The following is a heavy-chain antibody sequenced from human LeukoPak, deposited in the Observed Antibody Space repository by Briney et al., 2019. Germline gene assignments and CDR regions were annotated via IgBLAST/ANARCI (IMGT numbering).Heavy chain of an antibody. V-gene: IGHV4-59*12. CDR1: GGSISNYY. CDR2: IFYIGST. Sequence: SETLSLTCTVSGGSISNYYWSWIRQPPGKGLEWIGYIFYIGSTNYNPSLKSRVAISLDTSKNQFSLRLSSVTAADTAVYYCARGIAAAPERAFDIWGQGTMVTVSS. D-gene: IGHD6-13*01. CDR3: ARGIAAAPERAFDI. J-gene: IGHJ3*02.